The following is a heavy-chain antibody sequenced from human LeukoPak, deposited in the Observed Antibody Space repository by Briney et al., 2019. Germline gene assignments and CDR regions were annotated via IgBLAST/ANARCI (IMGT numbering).Heavy chain of an antibody. D-gene: IGHD6-13*01. CDR3: ARRVGIAAPFDY. CDR2: IYYSGST. V-gene: IGHV4-59*08. CDR1: GGSISSYY. Sequence: SEALSLTCTVSGGSISSYYWSWIRQPPGKGLEWIGYIYYSGSTNYNPSLKSRVTISVDTSKNQFSLKLSSVTAADTAVYYCARRVGIAAPFDYWGQGTLVTVSS. J-gene: IGHJ4*02.